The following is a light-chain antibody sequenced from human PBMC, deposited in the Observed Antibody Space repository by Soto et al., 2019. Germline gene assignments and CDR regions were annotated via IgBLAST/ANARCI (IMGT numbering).Light chain of an antibody. CDR2: EAS. CDR1: SSDVGAYIY. J-gene: IGLJ1*01. V-gene: IGLV2-8*01. CDR3: GSYAGGNNPYV. Sequence: QSALTQPPSASGSPGQSVTISCTGTSSDVGAYIYVSWYQHHPGQAPKLIIYEASKRPSGVPDCFSGSTSGDTASLTVSGLQAEDEADYYCGSYAGGNNPYVFGTGTKLTVL.